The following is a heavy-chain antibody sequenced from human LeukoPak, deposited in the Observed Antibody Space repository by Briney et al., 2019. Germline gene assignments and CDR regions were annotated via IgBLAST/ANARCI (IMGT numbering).Heavy chain of an antibody. CDR3: IRESHVGLYLEY. CDR2: INTDGSET. CDR1: GFTFQDNW. D-gene: IGHD3-10*02. J-gene: IGHJ4*02. Sequence: GGSLRLSCAASGFTFQDNWIHWVRQVPGKGRVWVSRINTDGSETRYADSVKGRFSISRDNAKNTLYLQMNSLRAEDTAVYYCIRESHVGLYLEYWGQGTLGIVTS. V-gene: IGHV3-74*01.